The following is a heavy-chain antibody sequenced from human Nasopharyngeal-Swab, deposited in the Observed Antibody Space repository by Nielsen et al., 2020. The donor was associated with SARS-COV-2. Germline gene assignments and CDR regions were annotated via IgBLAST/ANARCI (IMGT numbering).Heavy chain of an antibody. CDR2: ISGSGGST. V-gene: IGHV3-23*01. J-gene: IGHJ4*02. CDR1: GFTFSSYA. D-gene: IGHD3-9*01. CDR3: AKLAYILTGYPDY. Sequence: GESLKISCAASGFTFSSYAMSWVRQAPGKGLEWVSAISGSGGSTYYADSAKGRFTISRDNSKNTLYLQMNSLRAEDTAVYYCAKLAYILTGYPDYWGQGTLVTVSS.